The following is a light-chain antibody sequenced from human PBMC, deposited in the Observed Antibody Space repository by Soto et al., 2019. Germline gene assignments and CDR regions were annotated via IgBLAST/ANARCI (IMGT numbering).Light chain of an antibody. V-gene: IGLV2-18*02. CDR2: EVS. Sequence: QSALTQPPSVSGSPGQSVTISCTGTTSDVGSYNRVSWYQQPPGTAPKLMIYEVSYRPSGVPDRFSGSKSGNTASLTISGLQAEDEADYYCSSYTSRSTVVFGGGTKLTVL. CDR3: SSYTSRSTVV. J-gene: IGLJ3*02. CDR1: TSDVGSYNR.